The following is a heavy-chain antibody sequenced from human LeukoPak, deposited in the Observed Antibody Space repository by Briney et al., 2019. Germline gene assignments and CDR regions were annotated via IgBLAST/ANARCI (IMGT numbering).Heavy chain of an antibody. V-gene: IGHV3-21*01. CDR3: ARARKYSWSYFINP. Sequence: PGGSLRLSCAASGFTFSSYSMNWVRQAPGKGLEWVSSISSSSSYIYYADSVKGRFTISRDNAKNSLYLQMNSLRAEDTAVYYCARARKYSWSYFINPWGQGTLVTVSS. D-gene: IGHD1-26*01. CDR1: GFTFSSYS. CDR2: ISSSSSYI. J-gene: IGHJ5*02.